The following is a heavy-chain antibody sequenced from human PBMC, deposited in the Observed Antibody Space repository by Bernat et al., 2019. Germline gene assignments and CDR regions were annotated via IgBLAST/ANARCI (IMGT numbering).Heavy chain of an antibody. Sequence: VQLVESGGGLVQPGRSLRLSCAASGFTFSTYGMHWVRQAPGKGLEWVAIIWYDGSNTYYADSVKGRFTISRDNSKNTLYLQMNSLRAEDTAVYYCARDSQVPSVRYYFDYWGQGTLVTVSS. V-gene: IGHV3-33*01. J-gene: IGHJ4*02. CDR1: GFTFSTYG. CDR2: IWYDGSNT. D-gene: IGHD3-10*01. CDR3: ARDSQVPSVRYYFDY.